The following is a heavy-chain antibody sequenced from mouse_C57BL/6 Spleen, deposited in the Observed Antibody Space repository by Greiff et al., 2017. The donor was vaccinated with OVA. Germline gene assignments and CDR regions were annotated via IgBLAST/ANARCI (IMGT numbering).Heavy chain of an antibody. V-gene: IGHV3-6*01. CDR1: GYSITSGYY. J-gene: IGHJ2*01. D-gene: IGHD4-1*01. CDR3: ARDPGTWY. Sequence: VQLKESGPGLVKPSQSLSLTCSVTGYSITSGYYWNWIRQFPGNKLEWMGYISYDGSNNYNPSLKNRISITRDTSKNQFFLKLNSVTTEDTATYYCARDPGTWYWGQGTTLTVSS. CDR2: ISYDGSN.